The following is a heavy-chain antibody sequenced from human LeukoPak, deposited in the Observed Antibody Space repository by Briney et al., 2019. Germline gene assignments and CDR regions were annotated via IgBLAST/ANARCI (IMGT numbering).Heavy chain of an antibody. V-gene: IGHV1-2*02. J-gene: IGHJ5*02. CDR1: GYTFTGYY. D-gene: IGHD4-17*01. CDR3: ARDHDYGDYALDP. Sequence: GASVKVSCKASGYTFTGYYMHWVRQAPGQGLEWMGWINPNSGGTNYAQKFQGRVTMTRDTSISTAYMELSRLRSDDTAVYYCARDHDYGDYALDPWGQGTLVTVSS. CDR2: INPNSGGT.